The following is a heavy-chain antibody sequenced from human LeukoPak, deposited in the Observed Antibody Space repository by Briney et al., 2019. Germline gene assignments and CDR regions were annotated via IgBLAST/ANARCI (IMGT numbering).Heavy chain of an antibody. V-gene: IGHV4-59*01. CDR2: IYHNGNS. D-gene: IGHD5-24*01. CDR1: GDSFNEYY. Sequence: PSDTLSLTCSVFGDSFNEYYWNWVRQPPGKGLQWIGYIYHNGNSNYNPSLKGRLTISVDTAKNQFSLKLTSVTAADTAVYYCARDGGLQSHFDYWGQGALATV. J-gene: IGHJ4*02. CDR3: ARDGGLQSHFDY.